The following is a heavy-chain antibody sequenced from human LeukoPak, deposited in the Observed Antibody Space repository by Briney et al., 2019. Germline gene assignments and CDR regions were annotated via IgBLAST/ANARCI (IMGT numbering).Heavy chain of an antibody. CDR3: ARPSGGIYFDY. V-gene: IGHV4-39*01. CDR2: IYYSGST. D-gene: IGHD3-10*01. CDR1: RGTISSSSYY. J-gene: IGHJ4*02. Sequence: SETLSLTCTVSRGTISSSSYYWGWIRQPPGKGLEWIGSIYYSGSTYYNPSLKSRVTISVDTSKNQFSLKLSSVTAADTAVYYCARPSGGIYFDYWGQGTLVTVSS.